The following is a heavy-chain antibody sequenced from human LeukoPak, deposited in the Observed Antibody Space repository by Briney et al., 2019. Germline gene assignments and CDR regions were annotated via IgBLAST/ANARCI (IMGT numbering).Heavy chain of an antibody. V-gene: IGHV4-59*01. CDR3: ARGLVGYSSGWYRY. Sequence: SETLSLTCTVSGGSISSYYWSWIRQPPGKGLEWIGYIYYSGSTNYNPSLKSRVTISVDTSKNQFSLKLSSVTAADTAVYYCARGLVGYSSGWYRYWGQGTLVTVSS. J-gene: IGHJ4*02. CDR2: IYYSGST. D-gene: IGHD6-19*01. CDR1: GGSISSYY.